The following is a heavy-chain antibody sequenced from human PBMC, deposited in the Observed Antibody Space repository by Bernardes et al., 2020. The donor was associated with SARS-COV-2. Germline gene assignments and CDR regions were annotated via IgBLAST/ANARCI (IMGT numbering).Heavy chain of an antibody. D-gene: IGHD3-3*01. J-gene: IGHJ5*02. CDR2: VKSKSDGGAT. V-gene: IGHV3-15*01. Sequence: GGSLRLSCAASGFTFRNAWMSWVRQAPGKGLEWVGRVKSKSDGGATHLAAPVKGRFTISRDDSENTLYLQMNSLKTEDTAMYFCTTLITLVGVPSAPWGQGTLVTVSS. CDR3: TTLITLVGVPSAP. CDR1: GFTFRNAW.